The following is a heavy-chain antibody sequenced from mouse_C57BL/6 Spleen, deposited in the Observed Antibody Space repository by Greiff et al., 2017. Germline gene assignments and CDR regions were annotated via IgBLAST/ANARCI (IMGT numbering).Heavy chain of an antibody. CDR3: TRYGSSYTYYFDY. CDR1: GYTFTDYE. D-gene: IGHD1-1*01. J-gene: IGHJ2*01. Sequence: VQRVESGAELVRPGASVTLSCKASGYTFTDYEMHWVKQTPVHGLEWIGAIDPETGGTAYNQKFKGKAILTADKSSSTAYMELRSLTSEDSAVYYCTRYGSSYTYYFDYWGQGTTLTVSS. V-gene: IGHV1-15*01. CDR2: IDPETGGT.